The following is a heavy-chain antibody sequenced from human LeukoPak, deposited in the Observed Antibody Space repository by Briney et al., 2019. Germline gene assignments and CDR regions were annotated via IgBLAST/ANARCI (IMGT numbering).Heavy chain of an antibody. Sequence: ASVKVSCKASGYTFTGYYMHWVRQAPGQGLEWMGRINPNSGGTNYAQKFQGRVTMTRDASISTAYMELSRLRSDDTAVYYCATHDITMIVVAADAFDIWGQRTMVTVSS. CDR1: GYTFTGYY. CDR3: ATHDITMIVVAADAFDI. J-gene: IGHJ3*02. D-gene: IGHD3-22*01. CDR2: INPNSGGT. V-gene: IGHV1-2*06.